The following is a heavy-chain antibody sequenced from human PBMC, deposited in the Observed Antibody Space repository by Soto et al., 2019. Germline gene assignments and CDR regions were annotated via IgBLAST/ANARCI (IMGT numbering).Heavy chain of an antibody. D-gene: IGHD3-3*01. CDR2: INAGNGNT. J-gene: IGHJ4*02. CDR3: AIPSYYDFWSGYLDY. Sequence: ASVKVSCKASGYTFTSYAMHWVRQAPGQRLEWMGWINAGNGNTKYSQKFQGRVTITRDTSASTAYMKLSSLRSEDTAVYYCAIPSYYDFWSGYLDYWGQGTLVTVSS. V-gene: IGHV1-3*01. CDR1: GYTFTSYA.